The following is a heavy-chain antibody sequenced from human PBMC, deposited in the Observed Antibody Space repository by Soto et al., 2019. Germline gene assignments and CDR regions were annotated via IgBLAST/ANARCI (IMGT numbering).Heavy chain of an antibody. CDR3: ARLAQQLVLGAFDI. J-gene: IGHJ3*02. V-gene: IGHV5-51*01. CDR1: GYSFTNHW. Sequence: GESLKISCKGSGYSFTNHWIGWVRQMPGKGLEWMGIIYPGDSDTRYSPSFQGQVTISADKSISTAYLQWSSLKASDTAMYYCARLAQQLVLGAFDIWGQGTMVTVSS. D-gene: IGHD6-13*01. CDR2: IYPGDSDT.